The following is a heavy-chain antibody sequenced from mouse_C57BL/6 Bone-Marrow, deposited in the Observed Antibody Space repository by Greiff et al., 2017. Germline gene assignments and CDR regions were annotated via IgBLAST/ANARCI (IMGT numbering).Heavy chain of an antibody. CDR3: ARRTGTGDYYAMDY. J-gene: IGHJ4*01. CDR2: IDPSDSYT. Sequence: QVHVKQPGAELVKPGASVKLSCKASGYTFTSYWMQWVKQRPGQGLEWIGEIDPSDSYTNYNQKFKGKATLTVDTSSSTAYMQLSSLTSEDSAVYYCARRTGTGDYYAMDYWGQGTSVTVSS. D-gene: IGHD4-1*01. CDR1: GYTFTSYW. V-gene: IGHV1-50*01.